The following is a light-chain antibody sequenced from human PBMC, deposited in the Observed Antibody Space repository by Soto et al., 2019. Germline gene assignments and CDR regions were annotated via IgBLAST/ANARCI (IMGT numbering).Light chain of an antibody. CDR3: SSYTSSGTDYG. J-gene: IGLJ1*01. V-gene: IGLV2-14*03. CDR1: SSDVGGYNY. Sequence: QSVLSQPASVSGSPGQSITISCTGTSSDVGGYNYVSWYQKHPGKAPKLMIYDVSDRPSGVSNRFSGSKSGNTASLTISGLQAEDEADYYCSSYTSSGTDYGFGTGTKATVL. CDR2: DVS.